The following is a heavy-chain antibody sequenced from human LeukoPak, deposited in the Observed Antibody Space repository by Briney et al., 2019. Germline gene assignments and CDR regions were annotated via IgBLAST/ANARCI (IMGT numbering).Heavy chain of an antibody. Sequence: PSETLSLTCTVSGGSISSYYWSWIRQPAGKGLEWIGRIYTSGSTNYNPSLKSRVTMSVDTSRNQFSLQLNSVTPEDTAVYYCARSVAGRFDYWGQGALVTVSS. CDR1: GGSISSYY. D-gene: IGHD3-10*01. J-gene: IGHJ4*02. CDR2: IYTSGST. V-gene: IGHV4-4*07. CDR3: ARSVAGRFDY.